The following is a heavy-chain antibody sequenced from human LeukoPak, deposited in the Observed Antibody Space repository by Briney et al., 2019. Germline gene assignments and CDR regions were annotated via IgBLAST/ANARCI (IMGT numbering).Heavy chain of an antibody. CDR2: IYYSGST. J-gene: IGHJ5*02. V-gene: IGHV4-59*08. CDR1: GGSISSYY. D-gene: IGHD6-13*01. Sequence: PSETLSLTCTVSGGSISSYYWSWIRQPPGKGLEWIGYIYYSGSTNYNPSLKSRVTISVDTSKNQFSLKLSSVTAADTAVYYCARHGSRSSSWYDWFDPWGQGTLVTVSS. CDR3: ARHGSRSSSWYDWFDP.